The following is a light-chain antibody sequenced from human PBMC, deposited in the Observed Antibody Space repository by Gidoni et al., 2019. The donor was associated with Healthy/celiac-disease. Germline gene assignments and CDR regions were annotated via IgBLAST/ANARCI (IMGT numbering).Light chain of an antibody. J-gene: IGKJ3*01. CDR2: GAS. Sequence: ELVLTQSPGTLSLSPGERATLSCRASQSVSSSYLAWYQQKPGQAPRLLIYGASSRATGIPDRFSGSGSGTDFTLTISRLEPEDFAVYYCQQYGRSLGHXTKVDIK. CDR1: QSVSSSY. V-gene: IGKV3-20*01. CDR3: QQYGRS.